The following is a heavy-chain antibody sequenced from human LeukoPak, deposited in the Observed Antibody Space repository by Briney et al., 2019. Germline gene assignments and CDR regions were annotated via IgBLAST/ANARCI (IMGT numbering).Heavy chain of an antibody. J-gene: IGHJ3*02. V-gene: IGHV3-7*01. Sequence: GGSLRLSCAASGFKFTTHWMSWVRQAPGKGLEWVANVKQDGRDTKYVESVKGRFTISRDNARDSLYLQINSLRAEDTAVYYCTRLSDTEGSSTSYRASDIWGQGTMVTVAS. D-gene: IGHD2-2*01. CDR3: TRLSDTEGSSTSYRASDI. CDR1: GFKFTTHW. CDR2: VKQDGRDT.